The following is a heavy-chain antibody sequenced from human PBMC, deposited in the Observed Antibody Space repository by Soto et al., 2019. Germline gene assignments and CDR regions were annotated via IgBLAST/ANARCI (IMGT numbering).Heavy chain of an antibody. Sequence: QPGGSLRLSCAASGFTFSCYGLHWVRQAPGKGLEWVAVISFDGSNKNYADSVKGRFTISRDNSKNTLYLQMDSLRAEDTAVYYCAKDKINYYNYYGMDVWGQGTTVTVSS. CDR2: ISFDGSNK. V-gene: IGHV3-30*18. D-gene: IGHD3-16*01. CDR1: GFTFSCYG. J-gene: IGHJ6*02. CDR3: AKDKINYYNYYGMDV.